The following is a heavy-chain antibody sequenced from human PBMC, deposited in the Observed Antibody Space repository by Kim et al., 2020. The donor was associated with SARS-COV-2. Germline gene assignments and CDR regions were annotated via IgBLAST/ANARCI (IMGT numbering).Heavy chain of an antibody. CDR1: GFTFSNAW. Sequence: GGSLRLSCAASGFTFSNAWMSWVRQAPGKGLEWVGRIKSKTDGETTDDAAPVKGRFTISRDDATNTLYLQMNSVKSEDTALYYCGRQRGGSSKYYFDYWGQRTLVTVSS. V-gene: IGHV3-15*01. D-gene: IGHD6-6*01. J-gene: IGHJ4*02. CDR2: IKSKTDGETT. CDR3: GRQRGGSSKYYFDY.